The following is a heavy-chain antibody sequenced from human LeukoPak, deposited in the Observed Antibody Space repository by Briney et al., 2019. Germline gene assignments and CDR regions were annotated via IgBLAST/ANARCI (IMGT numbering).Heavy chain of an antibody. CDR3: ATDSRCSSTSCYKLHYGMDV. Sequence: ASVKFSCKASGYTFTSYYMHWVRQAPGQGLEWMGIINPSGGSTSYAQKFQGRVTMTRDTSTSTVYMELSSLRSEDTAVYYCATDSRCSSTSCYKLHYGMDVWGQGTTVTVSS. J-gene: IGHJ6*02. D-gene: IGHD2-2*01. V-gene: IGHV1-46*01. CDR2: INPSGGST. CDR1: GYTFTSYY.